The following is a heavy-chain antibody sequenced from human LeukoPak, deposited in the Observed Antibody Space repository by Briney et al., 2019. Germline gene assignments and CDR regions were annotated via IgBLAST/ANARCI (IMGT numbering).Heavy chain of an antibody. Sequence: GASVTVSFTASGYTFTSYYMHWVRQAPGQGLEWMGIINPSGGSTSYAQKFQGRVTMTRDMSTSTVYMELSSLRSEDTAVYYCARVGAYCGGDCYFAGSDYWGQGTLVTVSS. J-gene: IGHJ4*02. CDR1: GYTFTSYY. V-gene: IGHV1-46*01. D-gene: IGHD2-21*02. CDR2: INPSGGST. CDR3: ARVGAYCGGDCYFAGSDY.